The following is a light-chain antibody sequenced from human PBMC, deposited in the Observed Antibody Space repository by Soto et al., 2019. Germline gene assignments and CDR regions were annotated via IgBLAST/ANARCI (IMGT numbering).Light chain of an antibody. J-gene: IGKJ4*01. CDR1: QNVNNNY. V-gene: IGKV3-20*01. CDR2: GAS. Sequence: EIVLTQSPGTLSLSPGERATLSCRASQNVNNNYLAWYQQKPGQAPRLLIYGASRRATDIPDRFSGSGSGTDFTLTISRLEAEDAAVNFCQEYGSAPLTFGGGTKVEIK. CDR3: QEYGSAPLT.